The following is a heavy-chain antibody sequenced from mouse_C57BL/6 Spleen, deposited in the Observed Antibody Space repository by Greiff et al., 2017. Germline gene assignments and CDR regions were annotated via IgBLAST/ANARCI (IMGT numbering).Heavy chain of an antibody. CDR1: GYAFTNYL. CDR2: INPGSGGT. CDR3: AREGSPGDY. J-gene: IGHJ4*01. Sequence: QVQLKQSGAELVRPGTSVKVSCKASGYAFTNYLIEWVKQRPGQGLEWIGVINPGSGGTNYNEKFKGKATLTADKSSSTAYMQLSSLTSEDSAVYFCAREGSPGDYWGQGTSVTVSS. V-gene: IGHV1-54*01.